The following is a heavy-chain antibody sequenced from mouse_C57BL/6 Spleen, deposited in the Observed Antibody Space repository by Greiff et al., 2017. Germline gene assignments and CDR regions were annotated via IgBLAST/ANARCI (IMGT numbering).Heavy chain of an antibody. J-gene: IGHJ3*01. CDR3: ARNYYGSELAWFAY. D-gene: IGHD1-1*01. CDR1: GYTFTSYW. V-gene: IGHV1-50*01. CDR2: IDPSDSYT. Sequence: QVQLQQPGAELVKPGASVKLSCKASGYTFTSYWMQWVKQRPGQGLEWIGEIDPSDSYTNYNQKFKGKATLTVDTSSSTAYMQLSSLTSEDSAVYYCARNYYGSELAWFAYWGQGTLVTVSA.